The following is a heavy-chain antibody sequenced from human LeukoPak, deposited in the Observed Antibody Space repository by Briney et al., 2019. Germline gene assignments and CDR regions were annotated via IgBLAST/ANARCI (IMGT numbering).Heavy chain of an antibody. D-gene: IGHD4-17*01. CDR2: IRSKANIYAT. J-gene: IGHJ4*02. CDR1: GFTYSGSA. V-gene: IGHV3-73*01. CDR3: TRQNYGDYCFDY. Sequence: PGVSVRLSCGASGFTYSGSAVHCVRRASGEGREGVVRIRSKANIYATAYAASVKGRFTISRDDSKNTAYLQMNSLKTEDTAVYYCTRQNYGDYCFDYWGQGTLVTVSS.